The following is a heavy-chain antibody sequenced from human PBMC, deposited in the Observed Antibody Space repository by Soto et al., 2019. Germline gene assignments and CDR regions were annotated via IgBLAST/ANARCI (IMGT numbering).Heavy chain of an antibody. V-gene: IGHV4-4*02. CDR3: ARDKGYYDILTGYPYYYGMDV. CDR1: GGSISSSNW. CDR2: IYHSGST. Sequence: SETLSLTCAVSGGSISSSNWWSWVRQPPGKGLEWIGEIYHSGSTNYNPSLKSRVTISVDKSKNQFSLKLSSVTAADTAVYYCARDKGYYDILTGYPYYYGMDVWGQGTTVTVSS. J-gene: IGHJ6*02. D-gene: IGHD3-9*01.